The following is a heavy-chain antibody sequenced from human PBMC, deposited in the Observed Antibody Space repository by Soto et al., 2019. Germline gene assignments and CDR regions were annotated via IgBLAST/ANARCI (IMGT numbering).Heavy chain of an antibody. CDR1: GGSINSRYW. CDR3: ARDQNGSGNYYTRYFDY. J-gene: IGHJ4*02. D-gene: IGHD3-10*01. CDR2: IYHSGST. V-gene: IGHV4-4*02. Sequence: SETLSLTCAVSGGSINSRYWWSWVRQSPGKGLEWIGEIYHSGSTNYNPSLKSRVTISVDKSRNQFSLNLSSVTAADTAVYYCARDQNGSGNYYTRYFDYWGQGTLVTVSS.